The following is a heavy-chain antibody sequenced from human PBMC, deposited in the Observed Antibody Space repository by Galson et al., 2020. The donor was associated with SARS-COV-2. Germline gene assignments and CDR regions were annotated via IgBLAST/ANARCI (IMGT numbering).Heavy chain of an antibody. V-gene: IGHV3-30*03. CDR2: TSSDGTSH. CDR3: ERAASGSYYNAFDP. J-gene: IGHJ5*02. Sequence: GGSMRPSCAASGFTFTIYSLHWVRPAPGKGLEWVSVTSSDGTSHYYSDSVKGRLTISRDNSNNLLYLQMNSPGPEDTDVYECERAASGSYYNAFDPWGQGTLVTVSS. CDR1: GFTFTIYS. D-gene: IGHD1-26*01.